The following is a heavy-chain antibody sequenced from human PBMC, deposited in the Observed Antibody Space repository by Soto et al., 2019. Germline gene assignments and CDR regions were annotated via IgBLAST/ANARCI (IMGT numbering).Heavy chain of an antibody. CDR1: GFTFTNYG. J-gene: IGHJ5*02. V-gene: IGHV3-30*18. CDR2: ISYDGSDK. D-gene: IGHD3-3*01. CDR3: AKDYSFWSAYNSLGWFDP. Sequence: QVQLVESGGGVVQPGRSLRLSCAASGFTFTNYGMHWVRQAPGKGLEWVAVISYDGSDKYYADSVRGRFTISRDNSKKTLYLQMDGLTAEDTAVYYCAKDYSFWSAYNSLGWFDPWGQGTLVTVSS.